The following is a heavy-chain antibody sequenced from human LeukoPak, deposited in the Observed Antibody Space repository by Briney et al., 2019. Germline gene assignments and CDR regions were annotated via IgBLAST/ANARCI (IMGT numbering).Heavy chain of an antibody. D-gene: IGHD3-10*01. V-gene: IGHV3-48*03. Sequence: PGGSLRLSCAASGFTVTSNHMNWVRQAPGKGLEWVSYISSSGSLIYYADSVKGRFTVSRDNAKNSLYLQMNSLRAEDTAVYYCASPRAAGQNWGQGTLVTVSS. CDR3: ASPRAAGQN. CDR1: GFTVTSNH. CDR2: ISSSGSLI. J-gene: IGHJ4*02.